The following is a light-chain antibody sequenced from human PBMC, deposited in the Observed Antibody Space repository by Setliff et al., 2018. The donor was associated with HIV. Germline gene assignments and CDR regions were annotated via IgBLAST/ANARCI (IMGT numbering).Light chain of an antibody. CDR3: SSYTSSNTCV. J-gene: IGLJ1*01. V-gene: IGLV2-14*02. Sequence: QSALTQPASVSGSPGQSITISCTGTSSDVGSYNLVSWYQQHPGKAPKLMIYEGSKRPSGVSNRFSGSKSGNTASLTISGLQAEDEADYYCSSYTSSNTCVFGGGTKVTVL. CDR1: SSDVGSYNL. CDR2: EGS.